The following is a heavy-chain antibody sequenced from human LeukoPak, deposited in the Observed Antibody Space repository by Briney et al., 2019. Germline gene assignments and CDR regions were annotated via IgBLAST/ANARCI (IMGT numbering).Heavy chain of an antibody. Sequence: SETLSLTCTVSGGSLSSSSYYWGWIRQPPGKGLEWIGSIYYSGSTYYNPSLKSRVTISVDTSKNQFSLKLSSVTAADTAVYYCARDGSSWDYWGQGTLVTVSS. J-gene: IGHJ4*02. CDR2: IYYSGST. D-gene: IGHD6-13*01. CDR1: GGSLSSSSYY. V-gene: IGHV4-39*07. CDR3: ARDGSSWDY.